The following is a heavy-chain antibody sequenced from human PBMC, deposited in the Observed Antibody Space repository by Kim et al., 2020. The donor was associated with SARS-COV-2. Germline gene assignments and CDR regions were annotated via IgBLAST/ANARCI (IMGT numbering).Heavy chain of an antibody. D-gene: IGHD6-19*01. J-gene: IGHJ3*02. Sequence: GGSLRLSCAASGFTVSSNGMHWVRQAPGKGLEWVAVICYDGSNKYSAYSVKGRFTTSSDNSKNTLYLQMNSLRAEDTAVYYCEIRADHDALDIWGQGTMVTVSS. CDR2: ICYDGSNK. V-gene: IGHV3-33*01. CDR1: GFTVSSNG. CDR3: EIRADHDALDI.